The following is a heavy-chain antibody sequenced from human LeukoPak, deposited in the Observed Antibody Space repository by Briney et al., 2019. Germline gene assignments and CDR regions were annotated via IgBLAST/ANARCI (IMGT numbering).Heavy chain of an antibody. Sequence: SETLSLTCTVSGGSISSSSYYWGWIRQPPGKGLEWIGSIYYSGSTYYNPSLKSRVTISVDTSKNQFSLKLSSVTAADTAVYYCARRVEYQLLTSPQDWFDPWGQGTLVTVSS. CDR3: ARRVEYQLLTSPQDWFDP. D-gene: IGHD2-2*01. CDR1: GGSISSSSYY. V-gene: IGHV4-39*01. J-gene: IGHJ5*02. CDR2: IYYSGST.